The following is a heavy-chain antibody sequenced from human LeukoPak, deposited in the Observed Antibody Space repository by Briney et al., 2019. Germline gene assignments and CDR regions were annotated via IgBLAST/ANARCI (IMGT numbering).Heavy chain of an antibody. V-gene: IGHV4-34*01. D-gene: IGHD2/OR15-2a*01. CDR3: AREGAYSNFVNWFDT. CDR1: GGSFRDYY. J-gene: IGHJ5*02. CDR2: INHDGST. Sequence: SETLSLTCAVYGGSFRDYYWSWLRQPPGKGLEWIGEINHDGSTNYNPSPKSRVTMSIDASKSQFFLTLTPVTAADTAVYYCAREGAYSNFVNWFDTWGQGTLVTVSS.